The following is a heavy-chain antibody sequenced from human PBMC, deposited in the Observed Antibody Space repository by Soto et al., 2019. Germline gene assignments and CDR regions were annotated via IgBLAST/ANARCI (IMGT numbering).Heavy chain of an antibody. V-gene: IGHV3-21*01. CDR2: ISSSSSYI. J-gene: IGHJ6*02. CDR1: GFTFSSYS. Sequence: GGSLRLSCAASGFTFSSYSMNWVRQAPGKGLEWVSSISSSSSYIYYADSVKGRFTISRDNAKNSLYLQMNSLRAEDTAVYYCARDRPDYSIASYYYYGMDVWGQGTMVTVSS. D-gene: IGHD3-3*02. CDR3: ARDRPDYSIASYYYYGMDV.